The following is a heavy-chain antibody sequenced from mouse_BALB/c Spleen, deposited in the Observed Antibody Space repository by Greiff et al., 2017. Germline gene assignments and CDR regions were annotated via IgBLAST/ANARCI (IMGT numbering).Heavy chain of an antibody. CDR1: GYAFSSYW. CDR3: ARDFIRDFDY. Sequence: VQLQQSGAELVRPGSSVKISCKASGYAFSSYWMNWVKQRPGQGLEWIGQIYPGDGDTNYNGKFKGKATLTADKSSSTAYMQLSSLTSEDSAVYFCARDFIRDFDYWGQGTTLTVSS. CDR2: IYPGDGDT. V-gene: IGHV1-80*01. D-gene: IGHD1-1*01. J-gene: IGHJ2*01.